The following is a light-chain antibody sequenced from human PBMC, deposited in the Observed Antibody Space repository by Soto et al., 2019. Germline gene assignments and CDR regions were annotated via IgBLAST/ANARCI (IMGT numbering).Light chain of an antibody. Sequence: DIQMTQSPSSLSASIGDRVTITCQASQNITKNLSWYQQKPGKAPNLLIYHASKLAKGVTSRFRGSGPGTDFTFTISRLQPEDIATYYCQQYENLPTFGQGTRLEIK. V-gene: IGKV1-33*01. CDR1: QNITKN. J-gene: IGKJ5*01. CDR2: HAS. CDR3: QQYENLPT.